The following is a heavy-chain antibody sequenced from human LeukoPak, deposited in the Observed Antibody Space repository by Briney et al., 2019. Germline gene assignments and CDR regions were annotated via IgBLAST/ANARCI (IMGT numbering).Heavy chain of an antibody. CDR3: AREDYGNYFFYF. J-gene: IGHJ4*02. CDR2: ISYDGSHK. V-gene: IGHV3-30-3*01. D-gene: IGHD4-11*01. Sequence: HPGGSLRLSCAASGFVFRNYAMHWVRQAPGKGLEWVAVISYDGSHKYYKDSVKGRFTISRDNSKNTLYLQMDSLRAEDTAVYYCAREDYGNYFFYFWGQGTLVTVPS. CDR1: GFVFRNYA.